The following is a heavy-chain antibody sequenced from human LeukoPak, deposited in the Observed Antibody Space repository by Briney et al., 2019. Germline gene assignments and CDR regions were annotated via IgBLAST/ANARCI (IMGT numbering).Heavy chain of an antibody. CDR1: GYPFTGYY. J-gene: IGHJ4*02. Sequence: RASVKVSCKASGYPFTGYYMHWVRQAPGQGLEWMGWINPNSGGTDYARKFQGRVTMTRDTSISTAYMELNRLRSDDTAVYYCARGFDWLEYYFDYWGQGTLVTVSS. CDR3: ARGFDWLEYYFDY. CDR2: INPNSGGT. V-gene: IGHV1-2*02. D-gene: IGHD3-9*01.